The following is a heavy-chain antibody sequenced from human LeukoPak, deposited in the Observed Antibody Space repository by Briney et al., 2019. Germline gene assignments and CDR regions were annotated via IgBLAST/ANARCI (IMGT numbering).Heavy chain of an antibody. V-gene: IGHV1-8*03. CDR2: MNPNSGNT. CDR1: GYTFTSYD. D-gene: IGHD3-3*01. Sequence: ASVKVSCKASGYTFTSYDINWVRQATGQGLEWMGWMNPNSGNTGYAQKFQGRVTITRNTSISTAYMELSSLRSEDTAAYYCALTDYDFWSGYINHRFWFDPWGQGTLVTVSS. CDR3: ALTDYDFWSGYINHRFWFDP. J-gene: IGHJ5*02.